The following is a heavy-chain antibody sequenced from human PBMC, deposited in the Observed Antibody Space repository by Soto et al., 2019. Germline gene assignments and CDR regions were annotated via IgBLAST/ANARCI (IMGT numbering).Heavy chain of an antibody. J-gene: IGHJ3*02. D-gene: IGHD1-26*01. CDR1: GFTFSDYD. V-gene: IGHV3-11*06. CDR3: VGGELRYAFDI. Sequence: PVGSLRLSCAASGFTFSDYDISWIRRSPGKGLEWVAYISSSSSYTNYADSVKGRFTISRDTAKNSLYLQMNSLRAEDTAVYYCVGGELRYAFDIWGPGTMVTVSS. CDR2: ISSSSSYT.